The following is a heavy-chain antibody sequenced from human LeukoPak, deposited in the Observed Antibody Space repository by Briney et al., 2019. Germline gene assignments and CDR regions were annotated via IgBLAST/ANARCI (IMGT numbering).Heavy chain of an antibody. D-gene: IGHD2-2*01. CDR3: ARDSCSSTSCQFKGYYMDV. Sequence: GESLKISCKGSGYSFTSYWIGWVRQMPGKGLEWMGIIYPGDSDTRYSPSFQGQVTISADKSISTAYLQWSSLKASDTAMYYCARDSCSSTSCQFKGYYMDVWGKGTTVTVSS. CDR1: GYSFTSYW. V-gene: IGHV5-51*01. J-gene: IGHJ6*03. CDR2: IYPGDSDT.